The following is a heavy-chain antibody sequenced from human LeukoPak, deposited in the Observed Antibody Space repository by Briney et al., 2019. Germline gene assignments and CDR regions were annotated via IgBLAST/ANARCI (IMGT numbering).Heavy chain of an antibody. Sequence: ASVKVSCKASGYTFTGYYMHWVRQAPGQGLEWMGWINPNSGGTNYAQKFRGRVTMTRDTSISTAYMELSRLRSDDTAVYYCASGGVVVPAATTATPTYYYYYYMDVWGKGTTVTVSS. CDR2: INPNSGGT. J-gene: IGHJ6*03. CDR3: ASGGVVVPAATTATPTYYYYYYMDV. D-gene: IGHD2-2*01. V-gene: IGHV1-2*02. CDR1: GYTFTGYY.